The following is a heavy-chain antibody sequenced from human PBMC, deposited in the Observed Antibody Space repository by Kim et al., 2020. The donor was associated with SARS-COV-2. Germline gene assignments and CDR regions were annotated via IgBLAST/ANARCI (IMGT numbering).Heavy chain of an antibody. J-gene: IGHJ5*02. CDR3: ARTGNAGWFDP. D-gene: IGHD1-1*01. V-gene: IGHV4-59*01. Sequence: PSLQSRVTISIDTSTNQCSLERSSVTAADTAMYYCARTGNAGWFDPWGQGTLVTVSS.